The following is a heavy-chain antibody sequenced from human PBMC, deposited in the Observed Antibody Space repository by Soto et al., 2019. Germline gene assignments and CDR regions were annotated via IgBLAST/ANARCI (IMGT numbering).Heavy chain of an antibody. D-gene: IGHD1-20*01. CDR1: GFSLTSPGMC. CDR2: IERDDDDK. V-gene: IGHV2-70*13. J-gene: IGHJ6*02. CDR3: ARSIRGPRRFNGMDV. Sequence: PTLVNPTETLTLTCTFSGFSLTSPGMCVSWIRQPPGKALEWLALIERDDDDKYYSTSLKTRLTISKDTRKNQVVLTMANMDPADVGSYYCARSIRGPRRFNGMDVWGQGTTVTVSS.